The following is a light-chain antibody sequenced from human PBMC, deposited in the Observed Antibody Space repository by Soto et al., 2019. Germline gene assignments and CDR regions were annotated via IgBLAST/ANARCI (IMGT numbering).Light chain of an antibody. CDR1: QSVSGY. V-gene: IGKV3-11*01. J-gene: IGKJ1*01. CDR2: DTS. CDR3: HHRSKWRT. Sequence: EIVLTQSPGTLSLSPGERATLSCGASQSVSGYLAWYQQKPGQAPRLLIYDTSKRATGIPARFSGSGFGTDYTLTISSLEPEDFALYYCHHRSKWRTFGQGTKVDIK.